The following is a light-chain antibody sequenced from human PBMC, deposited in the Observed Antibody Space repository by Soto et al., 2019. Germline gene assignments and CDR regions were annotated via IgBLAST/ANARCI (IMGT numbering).Light chain of an antibody. V-gene: IGKV4-1*01. CDR1: QSVLYSSNNQNY. CDR3: QQYYSTPLT. CDR2: WAS. J-gene: IGKJ4*01. Sequence: DIVMTQSPDSLAVSLGERATINCKSSQSVLYSSNNQNYLAWYQQKPGQPPKLLIYWASTRESGVPDRFSGSGSGTDSTLTISSLQAEDVAVYYCQQYYSTPLTFGGGTKVDI.